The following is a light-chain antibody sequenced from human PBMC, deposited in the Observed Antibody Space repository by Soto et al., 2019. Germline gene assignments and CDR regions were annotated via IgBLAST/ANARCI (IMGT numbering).Light chain of an antibody. Sequence: DTQLTQSPSFLSASVGDRVTIACRASQDVSRSVGWYQQKPGTAPKLLISAASTLNSGGPSRFSGSGSGTDFTLTISSLQPEDFATYYGQQLWTYPLTVGGGTKVEI. V-gene: IGKV1-9*01. J-gene: IGKJ4*01. CDR1: QDVSRS. CDR3: QQLWTYPLT. CDR2: AAS.